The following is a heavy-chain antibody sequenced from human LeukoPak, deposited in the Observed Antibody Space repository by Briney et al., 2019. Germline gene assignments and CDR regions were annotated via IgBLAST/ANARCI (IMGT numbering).Heavy chain of an antibody. CDR2: INHSGST. CDR1: GGSFSGYY. Sequence: SETLSLTCAVYGGSFSGYYWSWIRQPPGQGLEWIGEINHSGSTNYNPSLKSRVTISVDTSKNQFSLKLSSVTAADTAVYYCARRGYSYGYVRYFDYWGQGTLVTVSS. D-gene: IGHD5-18*01. V-gene: IGHV4-34*01. J-gene: IGHJ4*02. CDR3: ARRGYSYGYVRYFDY.